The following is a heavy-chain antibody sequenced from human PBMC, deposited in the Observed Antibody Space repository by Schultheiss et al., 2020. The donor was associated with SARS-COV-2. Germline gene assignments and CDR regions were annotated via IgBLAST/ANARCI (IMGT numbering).Heavy chain of an antibody. Sequence: SETLSLTCAVSGGSISSSNWWSWVRQPPGKGLEWIGEIYHSGSTNYNPSLKSRVTISVDKSKNQFSLKLSSVTAADTAVYYCASRPVPAAGFDYWGQGTLVTVSS. CDR3: ASRPVPAAGFDY. J-gene: IGHJ4*02. V-gene: IGHV4-4*02. D-gene: IGHD2-2*01. CDR1: GGSISSSNW. CDR2: IYHSGST.